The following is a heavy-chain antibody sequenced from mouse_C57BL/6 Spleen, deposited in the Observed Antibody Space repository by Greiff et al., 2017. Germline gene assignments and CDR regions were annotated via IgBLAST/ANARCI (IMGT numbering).Heavy chain of an antibody. J-gene: IGHJ4*01. V-gene: IGHV5-17*01. CDR3: ARTGAYYAMDY. CDR2: ISSGSSTI. Sequence: EVKLVESGGGLVKPGGSLKLSCAASGFTFSDYGMHWVRQAPEKGLEWVAYISSGSSTIYYAATVKGRFTISRDNAKNTLFLQMTSLRSEDTAMYYCARTGAYYAMDYWGQGTSVTVSS. CDR1: GFTFSDYG.